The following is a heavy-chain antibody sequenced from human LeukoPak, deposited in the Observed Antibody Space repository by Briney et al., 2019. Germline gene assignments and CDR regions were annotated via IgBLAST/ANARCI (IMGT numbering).Heavy chain of an antibody. CDR1: GYTFTGYY. CDR3: ARDYRSGWYSRENFDY. J-gene: IGHJ4*02. D-gene: IGHD6-19*01. CDR2: INPNSGGT. Sequence: GASVKVSCTASGYTFTGYYMYWVRQAPGQGLEWMGWINPNSGGTNYAQKFQGRVTMTRDTSISTAYMELSRLRSDDTAVYYCARDYRSGWYSRENFDYWGQGTLVTVSS. V-gene: IGHV1-2*02.